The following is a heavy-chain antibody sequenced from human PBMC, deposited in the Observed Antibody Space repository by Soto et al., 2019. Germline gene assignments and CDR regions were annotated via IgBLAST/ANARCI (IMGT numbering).Heavy chain of an antibody. CDR1: GDSITSNNW. CDR2: IYHSGST. J-gene: IGHJ4*02. V-gene: IGHV4-4*02. CDR3: AARVWSGHGR. D-gene: IGHD3-3*01. Sequence: QVQLQESGPGLVKPSGTLSLTCGVSGDSITSNNWWSWVRQPPGKGLEWIGEIYHSGSTNYNPSRKSRVTISVDKSKNQFSLKLTSVTAADTGVYFCAARVWSGHGRWGQGTLVTVSS.